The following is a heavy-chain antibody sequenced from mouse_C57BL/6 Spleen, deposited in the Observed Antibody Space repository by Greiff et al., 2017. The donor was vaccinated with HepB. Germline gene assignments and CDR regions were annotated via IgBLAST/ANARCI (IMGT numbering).Heavy chain of an antibody. J-gene: IGHJ3*01. CDR2: INPSNGGT. D-gene: IGHD2-4*01. CDR1: GYTFTSYR. CDR3: SSGYYDYDASWFAY. Sequence: QVQLQQPGTELVKPGASVKLSCKASGYTFTSYRMHWVKQRPGQGLEWIGNINPSNGGTNYNEKFKSKATLTVDKSSSTAYMQLSSLTSEDSAVYDCSSGYYDYDASWFAYWGQGTLVTVSA. V-gene: IGHV1-53*01.